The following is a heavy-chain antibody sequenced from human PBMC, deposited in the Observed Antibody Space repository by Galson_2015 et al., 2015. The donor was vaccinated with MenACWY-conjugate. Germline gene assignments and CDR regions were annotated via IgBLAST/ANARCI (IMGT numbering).Heavy chain of an antibody. D-gene: IGHD1-26*01. V-gene: IGHV5-51*01. CDR2: IDPINSNT. CDR3: ARHPPGGRGMDV. CDR1: GYSFTKYW. Sequence: QSGAEVKKPGESLKLSCKGSGYSFTKYWIGWVRQMPGKGLEWVAVIDPINSNTRYSPSLQGQVTISADKSISTAYLQWSSLKASDTATYYCARHPPGGRGMDVWGRGTTVTVSS. J-gene: IGHJ6*02.